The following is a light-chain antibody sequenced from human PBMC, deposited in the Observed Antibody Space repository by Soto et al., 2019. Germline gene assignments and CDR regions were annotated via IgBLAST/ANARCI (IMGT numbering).Light chain of an antibody. J-gene: IGLJ3*02. Sequence: QSALTQPASVSXSPGQSITVSCTGSSSDVGTYNSVSWYQQHPGKAPKLIIYDVSNRPSGVSNRFSGSKSGNTASLTISGLQTEDEADYYCGSYTSSSSWVFGGGTKLTVL. CDR2: DVS. CDR3: GSYTSSSSWV. CDR1: SSDVGTYNS. V-gene: IGLV2-14*03.